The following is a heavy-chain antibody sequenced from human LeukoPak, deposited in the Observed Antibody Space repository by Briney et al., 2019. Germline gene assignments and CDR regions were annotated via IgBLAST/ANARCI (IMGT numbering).Heavy chain of an antibody. CDR1: GFTFSSYW. CDR2: IKQDGSEK. V-gene: IGHV3-7*01. D-gene: IGHD6-6*01. CDR3: ARVLYSSSSDWFDP. Sequence: AGGSLRLSCAASGFTFSSYWMSWVRQAPGKGLEWVANIKQDGSEKYYVDSVKGRFTISRDNAKNSQYLQMNSLRAEDTAVYYCARVLYSSSSDWFDPWGQGTLVTVSS. J-gene: IGHJ5*02.